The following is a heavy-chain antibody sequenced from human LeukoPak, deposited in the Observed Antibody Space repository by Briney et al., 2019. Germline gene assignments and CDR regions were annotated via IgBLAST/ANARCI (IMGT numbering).Heavy chain of an antibody. CDR2: ISSSSSYI. J-gene: IGHJ4*02. Sequence: GGSLRLSCAASGFTFSISSMNWVRQAPGKGLEWVSSISSSSSYIYYADSVKGRFTISRDNAKNSLYLQMNSLRAEDTAVYYCALADGRGLSTNWGQGTLVTVSS. D-gene: IGHD2-15*01. CDR3: ALADGRGLSTN. V-gene: IGHV3-21*01. CDR1: GFTFSISS.